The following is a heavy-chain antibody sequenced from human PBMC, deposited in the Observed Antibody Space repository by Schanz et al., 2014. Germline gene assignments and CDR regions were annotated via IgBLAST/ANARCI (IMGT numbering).Heavy chain of an antibody. CDR2: ISLDGSNQ. Sequence: VQLVESGGGLIHPGGSLRLSCAVSGFTVSTNYMTWVRQAPGKGLEWVAIISLDGSNQYYADSVKGRFTISRDNSKNTLYLQMNSLRAEDTAVYYCARDKGGYYPFDYWGQGSLVTVSS. CDR1: GFTVSTNY. D-gene: IGHD3-22*01. CDR3: ARDKGGYYPFDY. J-gene: IGHJ4*02. V-gene: IGHV3-30*03.